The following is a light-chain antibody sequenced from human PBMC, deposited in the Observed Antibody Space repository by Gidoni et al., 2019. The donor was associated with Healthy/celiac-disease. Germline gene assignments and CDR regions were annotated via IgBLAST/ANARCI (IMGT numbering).Light chain of an antibody. CDR3: AAWDDSLSGLV. CDR2: RNN. J-gene: IGLJ2*01. CDR1: SSNIGSNY. Sequence: VLAQPPSAFGTPGPGVTISCSGSSSNIGSNYVYWYQQLPGTAPKLLIYRNNQRPSGVPDRFSGSKSGTSASLAISGLRSEDEADYYCAAWDDSLSGLVFGGGTKLTVL. V-gene: IGLV1-47*01.